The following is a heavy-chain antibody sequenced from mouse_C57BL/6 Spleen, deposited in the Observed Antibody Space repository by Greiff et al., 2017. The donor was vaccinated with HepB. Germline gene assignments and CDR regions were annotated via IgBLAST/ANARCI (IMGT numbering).Heavy chain of an antibody. CDR3: ARSRTGTGATDY. V-gene: IGHV1-53*01. CDR1: GYTFTSYW. CDR2: INPSNGGT. J-gene: IGHJ4*01. D-gene: IGHD4-1*01. Sequence: QVQLQQPGTELVKPGASVKLSCKASGYTFTSYWMHWVKQRPGQGLEWIGNINPSNGGTNYNEKFKSKATLTVDKSSSTAYMQLSSLTSEDSAVYYWARSRTGTGATDYWGQGTSVTVSS.